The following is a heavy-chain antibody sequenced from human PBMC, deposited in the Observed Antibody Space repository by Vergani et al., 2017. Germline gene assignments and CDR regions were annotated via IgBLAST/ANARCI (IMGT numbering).Heavy chain of an antibody. CDR3: ARDPSPYYYYYMDV. V-gene: IGHV3-48*04. J-gene: IGHJ6*03. CDR2: ISSSSSTI. CDR1: GFTFSSYS. Sequence: EVQLLESGGGLVQPGGSLRLSCAASGFTFSSYSMNWVRQAPGKGLEWVSYISSSSSTIYYADSVKGRFTISRDNAKNSLYLQMNSLRAEDTAVYYCARDPSPYYYYYMDVWGKGTTVTVSS.